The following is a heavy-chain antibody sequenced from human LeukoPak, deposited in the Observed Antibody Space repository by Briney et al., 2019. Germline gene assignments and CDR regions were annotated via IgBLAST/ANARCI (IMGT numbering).Heavy chain of an antibody. CDR1: GGSISSYY. CDR3: ARLTMVRGVPVYYYYYMDV. CDR2: IYYSGST. D-gene: IGHD3-10*01. Sequence: SENLSLTCTVSGGSISSYYWSWIRQPPGKGLEWIGYIYYSGSTNYNPSLKSRVTISVDTSKNQFSLKLSSVTAADTAVYYCARLTMVRGVPVYYYYYMDVWGKGTTVTISS. V-gene: IGHV4-59*12. J-gene: IGHJ6*03.